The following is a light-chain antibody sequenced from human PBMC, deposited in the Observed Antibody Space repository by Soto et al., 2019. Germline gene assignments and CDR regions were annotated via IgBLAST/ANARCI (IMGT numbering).Light chain of an antibody. CDR2: DVT. CDR1: SSDVGAYTF. V-gene: IGLV2-11*01. Sequence: QSALTQPRSVSGSPGQSVTISCTGTSSDVGAYTFVSWYQQHPGKAPKVMIYDVTKRLSGVPDRFSGSKSGNTASLTISGLLAEDEADYYCCSYAVYYTYVFGTGTKVTVL. CDR3: CSYAVYYTYV. J-gene: IGLJ1*01.